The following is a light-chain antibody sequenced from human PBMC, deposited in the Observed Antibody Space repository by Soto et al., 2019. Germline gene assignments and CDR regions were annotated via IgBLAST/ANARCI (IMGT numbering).Light chain of an antibody. CDR2: GNN. V-gene: IGLV1-44*01. CDR1: GSSIGTNT. CDR3: AAWDGSRTNAL. Sequence: QSVLTQPHSASGTPGQRVTISCSGSGSSIGTNTVNWYRQLPGTAPKLLIYGNNQRPSGVPDRFSGSKSGTSAALGISGLQSADEADDYCAAWDGSRTNALFGGGTKVTVL. J-gene: IGLJ2*01.